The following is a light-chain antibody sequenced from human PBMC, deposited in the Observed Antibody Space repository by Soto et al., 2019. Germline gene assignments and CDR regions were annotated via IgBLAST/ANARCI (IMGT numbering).Light chain of an antibody. V-gene: IGLV2-8*01. CDR3: TSYAGGNNV. J-gene: IGLJ1*01. CDR1: SSDVGGYNY. Sequence: QSALTQPPSASGSPGQSVTISCTGTSSDVGGYNYVSWYQQHPGKVPKLMVYEVNKRPSGVPDRFSGSKSGNTASLTVSGLQAEDGADYYCTSYAGGNNVFGTGTKLTV. CDR2: EVN.